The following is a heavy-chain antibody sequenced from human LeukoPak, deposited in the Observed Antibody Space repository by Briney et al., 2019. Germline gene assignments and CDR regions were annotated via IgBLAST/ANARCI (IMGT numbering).Heavy chain of an antibody. CDR3: AKDIGQVNAFDI. D-gene: IGHD2-21*01. CDR2: NSWNSGSI. CDR1: GFTFDDYA. J-gene: IGHJ3*02. Sequence: GGSLRLSCAASGFTFDDYAMHWVRQAPGKGLEWVSGNSWNSGSIGYADSVKGRFTISRDNAKNSLYLQMNSLRAEDTALYYCAKDIGQVNAFDIWGQGTMVTVSS. V-gene: IGHV3-9*01.